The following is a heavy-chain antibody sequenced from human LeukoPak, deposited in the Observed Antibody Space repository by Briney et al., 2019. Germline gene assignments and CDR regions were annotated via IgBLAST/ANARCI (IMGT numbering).Heavy chain of an antibody. J-gene: IGHJ4*02. V-gene: IGHV3-72*01. Sequence: PGGSLRLSCAASGFTFSDHYMDWVRQAPGKGLEWVGRTRKKVNSYTTEYAASVKGRFTISRDDSKNSLYLQMNSLKTEDTAVHYCARDRGNLFDYWGQGTLVTVSS. CDR2: TRKKVNSYTT. D-gene: IGHD4-23*01. CDR1: GFTFSDHY. CDR3: ARDRGNLFDY.